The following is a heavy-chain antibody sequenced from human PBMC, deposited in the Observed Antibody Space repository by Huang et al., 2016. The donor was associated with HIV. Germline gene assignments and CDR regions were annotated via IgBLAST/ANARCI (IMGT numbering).Heavy chain of an antibody. D-gene: IGHD3-10*01. CDR2: IYYSGST. CDR1: GGSIRSDNYY. J-gene: IGHJ4*02. CDR3: ARLPGSITMIRGVITDPY. Sequence: QLQLQESGPGLVKPSETLSLTCTVSGGSIRSDNYYWGWIRQPPGKGLEWIGVIYYSGSTYYNPSLKRRVTITVDTAKNQFSLKMRSVTAADTAVYYCARLPGSITMIRGVITDPYWGQGTLVTVSS. V-gene: IGHV4-39*01.